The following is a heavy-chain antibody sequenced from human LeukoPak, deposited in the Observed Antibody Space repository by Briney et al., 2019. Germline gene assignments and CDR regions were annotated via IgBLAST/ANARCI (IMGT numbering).Heavy chain of an antibody. CDR2: ISSNGCST. D-gene: IGHD3-10*01. Sequence: GGSLTLSCAASGFTFSSYAMHWVRQAPGKGLEYVSDISSNGCSTYYANSVKGRFTISRDNSKNTLYLQMGSLRAEDMAVYYCARGVLLGNFDYWGQGTLVTVSS. V-gene: IGHV3-64*01. CDR1: GFTFSSYA. CDR3: ARGVLLGNFDY. J-gene: IGHJ4*02.